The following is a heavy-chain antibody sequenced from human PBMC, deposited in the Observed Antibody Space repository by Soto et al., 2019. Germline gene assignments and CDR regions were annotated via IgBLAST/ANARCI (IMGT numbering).Heavy chain of an antibody. CDR1: GGSISSSNHY. CDR3: ASKRNDILTTYPFDC. CDR2: MYYTGST. J-gene: IGHJ4*02. V-gene: IGHV4-39*07. D-gene: IGHD3-9*01. Sequence: SETLSLTCSVSGGSISSSNHYCGWIRKPPGKGLEWIGSMYYTGSTYYNPSLKSRVSISVDKSKNQFSLKVSSVTAADTAVYYCASKRNDILTTYPFDCWGQGTLVTVSS.